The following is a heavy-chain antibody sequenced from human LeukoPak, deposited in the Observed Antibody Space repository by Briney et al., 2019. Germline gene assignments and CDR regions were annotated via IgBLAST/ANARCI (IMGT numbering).Heavy chain of an antibody. CDR2: ISSSGSTI. Sequence: PGGSLRLSCAASGFTFSSYEMNWVRQAPGKGLEWVSYISSSGSTIYYADSVKGRFTISRDNAKNSLYLQMNSLRAEDTAVCYCAWGYCSGGSCLSLDYWGQGTLVTVSS. V-gene: IGHV3-48*03. J-gene: IGHJ4*02. D-gene: IGHD2-15*01. CDR1: GFTFSSYE. CDR3: AWGYCSGGSCLSLDY.